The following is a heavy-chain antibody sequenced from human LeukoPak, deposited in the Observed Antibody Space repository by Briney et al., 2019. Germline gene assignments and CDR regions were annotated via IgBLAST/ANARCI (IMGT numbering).Heavy chain of an antibody. D-gene: IGHD1-26*01. CDR1: GFTFSNYG. V-gene: IGHV3-33*01. Sequence: GGSLRLSCAASGFTFSNYGMHWVRQAPGKGLEWVAVIWHDGSNKYYADSVKGRFTISRDNSKNTLYLQMNSLRAEDTAVYYCARDQSRREGSHYIILDYWGQGTLVTVSS. CDR3: ARDQSRREGSHYIILDY. CDR2: IWHDGSNK. J-gene: IGHJ4*02.